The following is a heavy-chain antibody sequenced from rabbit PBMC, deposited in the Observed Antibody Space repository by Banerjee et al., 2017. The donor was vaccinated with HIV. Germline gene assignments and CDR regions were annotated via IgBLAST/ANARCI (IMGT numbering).Heavy chain of an antibody. V-gene: IGHV1S40*01. J-gene: IGHJ4*01. CDR2: INAGST. CDR1: GFSFSSSYY. CDR3: ARAAGYGGYGFATGFNL. Sequence: QSLEESGGDLVKPGASLTLTCTASGFSFSSSYYICWVRQAPGKGLEWIACINAGSTYYASWAKGRFTISLDNAQNTVFLQMTSLTAADTATYFCARAAGYGGYGFATGFNLWGQGTLVTVS. D-gene: IGHD6-1*01.